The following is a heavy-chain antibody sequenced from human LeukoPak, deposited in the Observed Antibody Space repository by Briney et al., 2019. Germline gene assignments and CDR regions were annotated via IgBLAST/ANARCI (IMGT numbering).Heavy chain of an antibody. CDR1: GYTCTSYG. CDR3: ARRDYDFWSGYYYYSWFDP. D-gene: IGHD3-3*01. J-gene: IGHJ5*02. V-gene: IGHV1-18*01. CDR2: ISAYNGNT. Sequence: ASVKVSCKASGYTCTSYGISWVRQAPGQGLEWMGWISAYNGNTNYAQKLQGRVTMTTDTSTSTAYMELRSLRSDDTAVYYCARRDYDFWSGYYYYSWFDPWGQGTLVTVSS.